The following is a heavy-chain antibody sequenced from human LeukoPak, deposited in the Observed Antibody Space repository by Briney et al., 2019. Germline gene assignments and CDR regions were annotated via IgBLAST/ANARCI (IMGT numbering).Heavy chain of an antibody. CDR1: GFTFSSYS. Sequence: PGGSLRLSCAASGFTFSSYSFNWVRQAPGKGLEWVANIKQDGSETTYADSVRGRFTIFRDNAKDSVYLQMNSLRAEDSATYYCVREGFYFFDFWGQGTLVTVSS. J-gene: IGHJ4*01. V-gene: IGHV3-7*01. CDR3: VREGFYFFDF. CDR2: IKQDGSET.